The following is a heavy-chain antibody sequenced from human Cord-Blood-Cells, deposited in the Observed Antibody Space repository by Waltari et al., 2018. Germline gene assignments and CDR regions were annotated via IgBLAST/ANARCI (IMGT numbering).Heavy chain of an antibody. Sequence: QVQLQESGPGLVKPSETLSLTCAVSGYSISSGYYWGWIRQPPGKGLEWIGRIYHSWSTYYNPSRKSRVTISVDTSKNQFSLKLSSVTAADTAVYYCARDFGTVTTPYYYYGMDVWGQGTTVTVSS. CDR2: IYHSWST. V-gene: IGHV4-38-2*02. D-gene: IGHD4-4*01. CDR3: ARDFGTVTTPYYYYGMDV. J-gene: IGHJ6*02. CDR1: GYSISSGYY.